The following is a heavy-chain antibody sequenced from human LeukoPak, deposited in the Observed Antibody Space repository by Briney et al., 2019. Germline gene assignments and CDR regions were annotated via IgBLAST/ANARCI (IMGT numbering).Heavy chain of an antibody. D-gene: IGHD4-17*01. V-gene: IGHV1-8*01. J-gene: IGHJ4*02. CDR1: RYTFTSYD. CDR3: ARWSALRDDYGDSRGLDY. Sequence: ASVKVSCKASRYTFTSYDINWVRQATGQGLDRMGWMNPNSGNTGYAQKFQGRVTMTRNTSISTAYMELSSLRSEDTAVYYCARWSALRDDYGDSRGLDYWGQGTLATVSS. CDR2: MNPNSGNT.